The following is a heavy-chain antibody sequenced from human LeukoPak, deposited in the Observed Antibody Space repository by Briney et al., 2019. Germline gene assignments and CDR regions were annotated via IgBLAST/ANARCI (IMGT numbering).Heavy chain of an antibody. V-gene: IGHV1-69*04. CDR2: IIPIFGIA. CDR3: AREPEGESFDY. D-gene: IGHD3-16*01. Sequence: SVKVSCKASGGTFSSYAISWVRQAPGQGLEWMGRIIPIFGIANYAQKFQGRVTITADKSASTAYMELSSLRSEDTAVYYCAREPEGESFDYWGQGTLVTVSS. CDR1: GGTFSSYA. J-gene: IGHJ4*02.